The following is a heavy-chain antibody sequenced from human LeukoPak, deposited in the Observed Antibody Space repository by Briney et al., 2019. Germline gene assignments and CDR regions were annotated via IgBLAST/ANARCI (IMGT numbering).Heavy chain of an antibody. CDR3: ARAPLRDYDILTGPSYYYYMDV. J-gene: IGHJ6*03. CDR2: IIPIFGTA. D-gene: IGHD3-9*01. Sequence: GASVKVSCKASGYTFTSYGISWVRQAPGQGLEWMGGIIPIFGTANYAQKFQGRVTITADESTSTAYMELSSLRSEDTAVYYCARAPLRDYDILTGPSYYYYMDVWGKGTTVTISS. V-gene: IGHV1-69*01. CDR1: GYTFTSYG.